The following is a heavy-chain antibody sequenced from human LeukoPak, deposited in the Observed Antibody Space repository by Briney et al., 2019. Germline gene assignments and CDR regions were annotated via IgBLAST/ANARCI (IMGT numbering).Heavy chain of an antibody. J-gene: IGHJ6*03. CDR1: GGSFSGYY. CDR2: INHSGST. CDR3: ARGAKSYYYYMDV. V-gene: IGHV4-34*01. Sequence: PSETLSLTCAVYGGSFSGYYWNWIRQPPGKGLEWIGEINHSGSTNYNPSLKSRVTISVDKSKNQFSLKLSSVTAADTAVYYCARGAKSYYYYMDVWGKGTTVTVSS.